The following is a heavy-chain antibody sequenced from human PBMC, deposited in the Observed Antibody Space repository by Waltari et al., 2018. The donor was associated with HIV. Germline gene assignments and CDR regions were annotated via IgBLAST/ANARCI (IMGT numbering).Heavy chain of an antibody. D-gene: IGHD1-26*01. Sequence: EVQLVESGGGLVKPGGSLRLSCAASGFTFSNAWMSWVRQAPGKGLEWVGRIKSKTDGGTTDYAAPVKGRFTISRDDSKNTLYLQMNSLKTEDTAVYYCTTDELVGATNPLFDYWGQGTLVTVSS. V-gene: IGHV3-15*01. CDR1: GFTFSNAW. J-gene: IGHJ4*02. CDR3: TTDELVGATNPLFDY. CDR2: IKSKTDGGTT.